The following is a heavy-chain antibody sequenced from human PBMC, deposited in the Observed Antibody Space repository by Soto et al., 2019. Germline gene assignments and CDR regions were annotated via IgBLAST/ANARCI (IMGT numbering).Heavy chain of an antibody. CDR2: INPSGGST. D-gene: IGHD3-22*01. V-gene: IGHV1-46*01. J-gene: IGHJ4*02. CDR1: GYTFTSYY. CDR3: ARDLPYYYDSSGLGVGDY. Sequence: ASVKVSCKASGYTFTSYYMHWVRRAPGQGLEWMGIINPSGGSTSYAQKFQGRVTMTRDTSTSTVYMELSSLRSEDTAVYYCARDLPYYYDSSGLGVGDYWGQGTLVTXSS.